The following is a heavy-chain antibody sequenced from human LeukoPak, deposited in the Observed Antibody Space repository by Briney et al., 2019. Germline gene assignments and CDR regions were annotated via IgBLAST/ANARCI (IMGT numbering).Heavy chain of an antibody. D-gene: IGHD7-27*01. CDR1: GFTFSSYA. V-gene: IGHV3-23*01. CDR3: AKDLGMGDY. CDR2: ISGNGDST. J-gene: IGHJ4*02. Sequence: GGSLRLSCAASGFTFSSYAMSWVRQAPGKGLEWVSAISGNGDSTYYADSVKGRFTISRDNSKNTLYVQMNSLRAEDTAIYYCAKDLGMGDYWGRGTLVTVSS.